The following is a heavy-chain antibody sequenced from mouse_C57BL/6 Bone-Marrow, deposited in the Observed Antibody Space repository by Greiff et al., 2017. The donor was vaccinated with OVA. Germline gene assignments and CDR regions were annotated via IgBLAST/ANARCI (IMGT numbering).Heavy chain of an antibody. V-gene: IGHV1-81*01. CDR3: ARTRLATVVATDWYFDV. D-gene: IGHD1-1*01. CDR2: IYPRSGNT. CDR1: GYTFTSYG. Sequence: VQLQQSGAELARPGASVKLSCKASGYTFTSYGISWVKQRTGQGLEWIGEIYPRSGNTYYNEKFKGKATLTADKSSSTAYMQLNSLTSEDSAVYFCARTRLATVVATDWYFDVWGTGTTVTVSS. J-gene: IGHJ1*03.